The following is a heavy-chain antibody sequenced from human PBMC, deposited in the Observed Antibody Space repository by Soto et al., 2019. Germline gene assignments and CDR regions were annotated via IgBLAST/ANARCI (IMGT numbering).Heavy chain of an antibody. D-gene: IGHD6-6*01. J-gene: IGHJ5*02. CDR2: INHSGST. V-gene: IGHV4-34*01. CDR1: GGSFSGYY. Sequence: SETLSLTCAVYGGSFSGYYWSWIRQPPGKGLEWIGEINHSGSTNYNPSLKSLVTISVDTSKNQFSLKLSSVTAADTAVYYCARGVYSSSSNWFDPWGQGTLVTVSS. CDR3: ARGVYSSSSNWFDP.